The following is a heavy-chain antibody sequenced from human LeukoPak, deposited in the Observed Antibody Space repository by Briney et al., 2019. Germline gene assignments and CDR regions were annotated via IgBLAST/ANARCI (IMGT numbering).Heavy chain of an antibody. CDR1: GFTVSSNY. CDR3: ARDPVVVPLGGPEGVGY. CDR2: IYSGGST. J-gene: IGHJ4*02. V-gene: IGHV3-66*01. D-gene: IGHD2-21*01. Sequence: GGSLRLSCAASGFTVSSNYMSWVRQAPGKGLEWVSVIYSGGSTYYADSVKGRFTISRDNSKNTLYLQMNSLRAEDTAVYYCARDPVVVPLGGPEGVGYWGQGTLVTVSS.